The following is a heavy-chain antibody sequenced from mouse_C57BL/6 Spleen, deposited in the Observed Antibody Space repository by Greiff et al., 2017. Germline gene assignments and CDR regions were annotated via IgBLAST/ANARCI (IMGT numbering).Heavy chain of an antibody. CDR3: ARAATVVALYFDY. Sequence: QVQLQQPGAELVKPGASVKLSCKASGYTFTSYWMHWVKQRPGQGLEWIGMIHPNSGSTNYNEKFKSKATLTVDKSSSTAYMQLSSLTSEDSAVYYGARAATVVALYFDYWGQGTTLTVSS. CDR2: IHPNSGST. CDR1: GYTFTSYW. D-gene: IGHD1-1*01. V-gene: IGHV1-64*01. J-gene: IGHJ2*01.